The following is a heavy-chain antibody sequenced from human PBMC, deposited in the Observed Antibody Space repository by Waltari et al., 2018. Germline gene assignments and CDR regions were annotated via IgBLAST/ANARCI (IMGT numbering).Heavy chain of an antibody. D-gene: IGHD1-26*01. CDR3: AKDSLVGATTEGR. CDR1: GFTFSSYA. V-gene: IGHV3-23*01. J-gene: IGHJ4*02. CDR2: ISGSGGST. Sequence: EVQLLESGGGLVQPGGSLRLSCAASGFTFSSYAMSWVRQAPGKGLEWGSVISGSGGSTYYADSVKGRFTISRDNSKNTLYLQMNSLRAEDTAVYYCAKDSLVGATTEGRWGQGTLVTVSS.